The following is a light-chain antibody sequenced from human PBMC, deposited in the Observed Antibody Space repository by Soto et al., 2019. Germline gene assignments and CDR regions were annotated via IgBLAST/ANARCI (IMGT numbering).Light chain of an antibody. J-gene: IGLJ2*01. V-gene: IGLV2-23*02. CDR3: CSYAGSSTFHVV. CDR1: SSDVGSYNL. CDR2: EVS. Sequence: QSVLTQPASVSGSPGQSITISCTGTSSDVGSYNLVSWYQQHPGKAPQLMIYEVSKRPSGVSNRFSGSKSGNTASLTISGLQAEDEADYYCCSYAGSSTFHVVFGGGTKLTVL.